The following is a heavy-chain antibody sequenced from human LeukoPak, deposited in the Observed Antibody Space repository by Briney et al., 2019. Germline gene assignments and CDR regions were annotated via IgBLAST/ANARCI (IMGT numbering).Heavy chain of an antibody. V-gene: IGHV4-39*07. J-gene: IGHJ5*02. D-gene: IGHD6-13*01. Sequence: PSETLSLTCTVSSASISSSPHFWAWIRQSPGKGLEWIGSISYSGTTYYNPSLKSRVTISVDTSKNQFSLKLSSVTAADTAVYYCARGEGYSSISSVRFDPWGQGTLVTVSS. CDR2: ISYSGTT. CDR1: SASISSSPHF. CDR3: ARGEGYSSISSVRFDP.